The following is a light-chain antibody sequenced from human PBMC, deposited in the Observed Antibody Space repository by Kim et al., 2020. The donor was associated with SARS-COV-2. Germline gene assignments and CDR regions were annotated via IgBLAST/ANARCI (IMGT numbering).Light chain of an antibody. CDR1: SPNLGFSL. J-gene: IGLJ1*01. Sequence: GQRVTISCSGGSPNLGFSLVSWYQQLPPSAPKLLIDPKDDGPSGVPDRFSASKSGTLASLAISGLQPEDEGVYFCAAWDDNLSGPVFGAGTKVTVL. V-gene: IGLV1-47*02. CDR2: PKD. CDR3: AAWDDNLSGPV.